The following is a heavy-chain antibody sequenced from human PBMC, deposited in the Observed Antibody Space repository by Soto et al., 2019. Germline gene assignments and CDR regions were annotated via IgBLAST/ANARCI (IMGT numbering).Heavy chain of an antibody. D-gene: IGHD6-6*01. J-gene: IGHJ5*01. CDR1: GGSIRSYY. CDR3: AREGPFEYSSSSNWFDS. CDR2: IYYTGST. Sequence: QVQLQESGPGLVKPSETLSLTCTVSGGSIRSYYWNWIRQPPGKGLEWIGHIYYTGSTNHNPSLKSRVTMSVDTSKNQFSLKLSAVTAADTAVYYCAREGPFEYSSSSNWFDSWGQGTLVTVSS. V-gene: IGHV4-59*01.